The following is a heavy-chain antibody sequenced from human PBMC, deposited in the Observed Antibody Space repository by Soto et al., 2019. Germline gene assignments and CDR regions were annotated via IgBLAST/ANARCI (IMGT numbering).Heavy chain of an antibody. CDR3: ARGPLFYRGRGYFFDY. Sequence: SETLSLTCAVYGGSFSGYYWSWIRQPPGKGLEWIGEINHSGSTNYNPSLKSRVTISVDTSKNQFSLKLSSVTAADTAVYYCARGPLFYRGRGYFFDYWGQGTLVTVSS. CDR2: INHSGST. V-gene: IGHV4-34*01. CDR1: GGSFSGYY. D-gene: IGHD3-9*01. J-gene: IGHJ4*02.